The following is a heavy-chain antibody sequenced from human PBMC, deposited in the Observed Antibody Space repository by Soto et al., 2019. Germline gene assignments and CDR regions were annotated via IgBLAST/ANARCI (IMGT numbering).Heavy chain of an antibody. CDR2: ISAYNGNT. V-gene: IGHV1-18*01. J-gene: IGHJ6*02. CDR3: ARVRSYYDSSGFGLDYYYGMDV. CDR1: GYTFTSYG. Sequence: ASVKFSCKASGYTFTSYGISWVRQAPGQGLEWMGWISAYNGNTNYAQKLQGRVTMTTDTSTSTAYMELRSLRSDDTAVYYCARVRSYYDSSGFGLDYYYGMDVWGQGTTVTVSS. D-gene: IGHD3-22*01.